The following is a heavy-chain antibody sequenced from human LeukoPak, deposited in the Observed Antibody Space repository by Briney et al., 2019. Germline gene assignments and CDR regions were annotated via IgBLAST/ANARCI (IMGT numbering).Heavy chain of an antibody. Sequence: GGSLRLSCAVSGSTFSNFWMSWVRQAPGRGLEWVANIHPEGNEKYHVESVKGRFTISRDNAKNLLFLQMNGLRVEDTAVYYCARGDDFSGDHWGQGTLVTVSS. J-gene: IGHJ4*02. D-gene: IGHD1-1*01. V-gene: IGHV3-7*04. CDR3: ARGDDFSGDH. CDR1: GSTFSNFW. CDR2: IHPEGNEK.